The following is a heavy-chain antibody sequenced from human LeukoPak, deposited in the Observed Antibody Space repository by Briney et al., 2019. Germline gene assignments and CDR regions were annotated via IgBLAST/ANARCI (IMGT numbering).Heavy chain of an antibody. CDR1: GFTFGSFS. V-gene: IGHV3-21*01. J-gene: IGHJ4*02. CDR3: ARDPGRSGGSCYSDY. CDR2: ISSSGSGTYI. Sequence: PGGSLRLSCAASGFTFGSFSITWVRQAPGMGLECVSTISSSGSGTYIYHAGSVKGRFSISRDNAKNSLFLQMNSLRAEDTAVYYCARDPGRSGGSCYSDYWGQGTLVTVCS. D-gene: IGHD2-15*01.